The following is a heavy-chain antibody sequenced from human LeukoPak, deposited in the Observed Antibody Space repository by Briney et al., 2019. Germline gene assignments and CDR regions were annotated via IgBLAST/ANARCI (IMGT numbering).Heavy chain of an antibody. CDR2: IKSKTDGGTT. CDR1: GFTFSNAW. V-gene: IGHV3-15*01. J-gene: IGHJ3*02. CDR3: TTHHGSGSVDAFDI. D-gene: IGHD3-10*01. Sequence: GGSLRLSCAASGFTFSNAWMSWVRQAPGKGLEWVGRIKSKTDGGTTDYAAPVKGRFTISRDDSKNTLYLQMNSPKTEDTAVYYCTTHHGSGSVDAFDIWGQGTMVTVSS.